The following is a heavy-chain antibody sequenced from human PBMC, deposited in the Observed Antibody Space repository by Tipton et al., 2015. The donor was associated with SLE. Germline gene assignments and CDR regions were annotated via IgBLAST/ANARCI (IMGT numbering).Heavy chain of an antibody. Sequence: QLVQSGAEVKKPGASVKVSCKASGYTFTSYDINWVRQATGQGLEWMGWMNPNSGSTGYAQKFQGRVTITRNSPINTAYMELSSLRSEDTAVYYCARAPRGRSDYYFDYWGQGTLVTVSS. CDR2: MNPNSGST. D-gene: IGHD3-16*01. V-gene: IGHV1-8*01. CDR3: ARAPRGRSDYYFDY. CDR1: GYTFTSYD. J-gene: IGHJ4*02.